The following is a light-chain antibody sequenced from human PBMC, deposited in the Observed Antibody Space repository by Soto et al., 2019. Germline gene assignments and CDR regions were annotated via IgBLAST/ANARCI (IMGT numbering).Light chain of an antibody. V-gene: IGKV1-5*01. CDR1: QSISTW. J-gene: IGKJ2*01. CDR3: QQYNSYPYT. Sequence: GDRVPITCRASQSISTWLAWYQQKPGKGPKNLIYEASSLESGVPSRFSGSGSGTEFTLTISSLQPDDFATYHCQQYNSYPYTFGQGTKLEIK. CDR2: EAS.